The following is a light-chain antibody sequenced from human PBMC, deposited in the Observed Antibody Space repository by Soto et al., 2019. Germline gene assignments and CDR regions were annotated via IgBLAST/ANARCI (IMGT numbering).Light chain of an antibody. J-gene: IGKJ1*01. CDR3: LQDYNYPRT. CDR2: ATS. CDR1: QDIRTE. Sequence: AIQMTQSPSSLSASVGDGVTITCRASQDIRTELGWYQQKPGKAPNLLIYATSSLQSGVPSRFSGSGSGTDFTLTISSLQPEDFATYYCLQDYNYPRTVGQGTKVQIK. V-gene: IGKV1-6*01.